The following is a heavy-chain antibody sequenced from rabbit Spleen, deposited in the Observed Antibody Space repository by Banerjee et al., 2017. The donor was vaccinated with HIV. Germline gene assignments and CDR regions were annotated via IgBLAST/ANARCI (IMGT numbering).Heavy chain of an antibody. CDR3: ARDLDGVIGWNFGW. Sequence: QQQLEESGGGLVKPGGTLTLTCKASGIDFNSHYYICWVRQAPGKGLELIGCCYSGSGNTWYASWLDGRFTISKTSSTTVTLQMTSLTAADTATYFCARDLDGVIGWNFGWWGQGTLVTVS. J-gene: IGHJ4*01. D-gene: IGHD1-1*01. CDR2: CYSGSGNT. V-gene: IGHV1S43*01. CDR1: GIDFNSHYY.